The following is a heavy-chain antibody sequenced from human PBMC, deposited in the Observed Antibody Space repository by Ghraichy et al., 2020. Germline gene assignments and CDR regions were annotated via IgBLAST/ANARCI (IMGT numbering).Heavy chain of an antibody. V-gene: IGHV1-2*02. CDR1: GYTFTGYY. CDR3: ARASRQFAVVPAAKGSPNWFDP. CDR2: INPNSGGT. J-gene: IGHJ5*02. D-gene: IGHD2-2*01. Sequence: ASVKVSCKASGYTFTGYYMHWVRQAPGQGLEWMGWINPNSGGTNYAQKFQGRVTMTRDTSISTAYMELSRLRSDDTAVYYCARASRQFAVVPAAKGSPNWFDPWGQGTLVTVSS.